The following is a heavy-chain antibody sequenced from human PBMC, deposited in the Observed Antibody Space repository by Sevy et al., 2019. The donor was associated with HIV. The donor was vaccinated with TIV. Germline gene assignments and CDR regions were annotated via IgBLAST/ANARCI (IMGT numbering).Heavy chain of an antibody. CDR1: GYTFTSYD. D-gene: IGHD3-22*01. V-gene: IGHV1-8*01. CDR3: AIPYYDSSGYLDY. CDR2: MNPNSGNT. J-gene: IGHJ4*02. Sequence: ASVKVSCKASGYTFTSYDINWVRQATGQGREWMGWMNPNSGNTGYAQKFQGRVTMTRNSSISTAYMELSSLRSEDTAVYYCAIPYYDSSGYLDYWGQGTLVTVSS.